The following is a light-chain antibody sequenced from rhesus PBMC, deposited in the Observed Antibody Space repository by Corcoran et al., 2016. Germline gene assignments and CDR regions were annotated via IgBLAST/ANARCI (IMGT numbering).Light chain of an antibody. CDR3: QQYNNSPFT. Sequence: DIQMTQSPSSLSASVGDRVTITCRASQAINDHLSWYQPKPGKAPKPLIYCASSLETGVPSRFSGSRSGKDYTLTISSLQPEDIATYYCQQYNNSPFTFGPGTKPDIK. J-gene: IGKJ3*01. CDR2: CAS. CDR1: QAINDH. V-gene: IGKV1-66*01.